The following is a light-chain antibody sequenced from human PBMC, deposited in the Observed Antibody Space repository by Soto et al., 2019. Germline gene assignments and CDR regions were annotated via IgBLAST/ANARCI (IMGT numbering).Light chain of an antibody. Sequence: QSALTQPASVSGSPGQSITISCTGTSSDVGGYNYVSWYQQHPGKAPKLMIYDVSNRPSGVSNRFSGSKSGNTASLTISGLHAEDEADYYCSSYTSSSTLTVFGGGTQLTVL. CDR1: SSDVGGYNY. CDR3: SSYTSSSTLTV. V-gene: IGLV2-14*01. J-gene: IGLJ2*01. CDR2: DVS.